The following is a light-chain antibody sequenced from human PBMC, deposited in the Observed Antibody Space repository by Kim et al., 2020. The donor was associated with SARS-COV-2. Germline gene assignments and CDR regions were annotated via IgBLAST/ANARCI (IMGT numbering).Light chain of an antibody. CDR3: QSYDLSLSAVV. CDR1: SSNIGIHYD. V-gene: IGLV1-40*01. CDR2: ENT. Sequence: QSVLTQPPSVSGAPGQRVTIPCTGSSSNIGIHYDVHWYQQFPGTAPRLLIYENTNRPSGVPDRFSGSKSGTSASLTITGLQAEDEADYYCQSYDLSLSAVVFGGGTQLTVL. J-gene: IGLJ2*01.